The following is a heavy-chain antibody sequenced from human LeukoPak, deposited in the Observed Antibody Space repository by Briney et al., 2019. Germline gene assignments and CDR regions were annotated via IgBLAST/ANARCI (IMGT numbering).Heavy chain of an antibody. V-gene: IGHV1-2*02. CDR3: ARLALSSSWDY. D-gene: IGHD6-13*01. Sequence: ASVKVSCKASGYTSSSPDINWVRQATGRGLEWMGWINPNSGGTNYAQKFQGRVTMTRDTSISTAYMELSRPRSDDTAVYYCARLALSSSWDYWGQGTLVTVSS. CDR2: INPNSGGT. J-gene: IGHJ4*02. CDR1: GYTSSSPD.